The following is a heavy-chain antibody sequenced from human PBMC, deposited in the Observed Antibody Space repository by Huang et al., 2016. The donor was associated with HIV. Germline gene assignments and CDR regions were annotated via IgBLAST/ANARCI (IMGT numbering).Heavy chain of an antibody. CDR2: VDPEIGAT. CDR1: KYTLTELS. Sequence: QVQLVQSRAEVKKPGASVKVSCKVSKYTLTELSIHRVRQPPGKGLEWMDGVDPEIGATIYAQKFQGRVTMTEDTSTETAFMELSGLRPEDTAVYYCATGFDVFFDFWGQGTLVTVSS. V-gene: IGHV1-24*01. CDR3: ATGFDVFFDF. D-gene: IGHD3-9*01. J-gene: IGHJ4*02.